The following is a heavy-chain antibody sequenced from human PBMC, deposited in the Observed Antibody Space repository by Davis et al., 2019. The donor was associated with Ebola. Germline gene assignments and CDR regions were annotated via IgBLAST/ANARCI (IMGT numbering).Heavy chain of an antibody. Sequence: GESLKISCTVSGFSIGDEAMSWFRQAPGKGLEWVSYISGSGSTRFYADSVKGRFTISRDNAEGSLYLQMESLRGEDTAVYYCARALWKDLVSEYWGRRTLVTVSS. D-gene: IGHD1-1*01. J-gene: IGHJ4*02. V-gene: IGHV3-11*01. CDR3: ARALWKDLVSEY. CDR2: ISGSGSTR. CDR1: GFSIGDEA.